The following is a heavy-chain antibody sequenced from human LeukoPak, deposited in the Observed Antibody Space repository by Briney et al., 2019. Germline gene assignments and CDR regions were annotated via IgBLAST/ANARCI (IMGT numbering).Heavy chain of an antibody. J-gene: IGHJ6*02. CDR1: GFTFSDYY. V-gene: IGHV3-11*01. CDR3: ARDDPSAQLPDNYGMDV. CDR2: ISSSGSTI. Sequence: GGSLRLSCAASGFTFSDYYMSWIRQAPGKGLEWVSYISSSGSTIYYADSVKGRFTISRDNAKNSLYLQMNSLRAEDTAVYYCARDDPSAQLPDNYGMDVWGQGTTVTVSS. D-gene: IGHD2-2*01.